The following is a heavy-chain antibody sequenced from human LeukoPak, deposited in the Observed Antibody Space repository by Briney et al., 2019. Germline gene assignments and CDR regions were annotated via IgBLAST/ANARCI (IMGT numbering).Heavy chain of an antibody. CDR2: IYYSGST. CDR1: GGSISSSSYY. J-gene: IGHJ5*02. CDR3: ARNEQQLVLGRGWFDP. D-gene: IGHD6-13*01. Sequence: PSETLSLTCTVSGGSISSSSYYWGWIRQPPGKGLEWIGSIYYSGSTNYNPSLKSRVTISVDTSKNQFSLKLSSVTAADTAVYYCARNEQQLVLGRGWFDPWGQGTLVTVSS. V-gene: IGHV4-39*07.